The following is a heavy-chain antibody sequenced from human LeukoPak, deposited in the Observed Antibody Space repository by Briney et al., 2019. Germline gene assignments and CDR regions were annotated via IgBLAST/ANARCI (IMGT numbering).Heavy chain of an antibody. CDR1: GFTFDDYA. CDR2: ISWNSGSI. Sequence: GGSLRLSCAASGFTFDDYAMHWVRQAPGRGLEWVSGISWNSGSIGYADSVKGRFTISRDNAKNSLYLQMNSLRAEDTALYYCAKGSYGSGSYYNYYLDYWGQGTLVTVSS. CDR3: AKGSYGSGSYYNYYLDY. J-gene: IGHJ4*02. V-gene: IGHV3-9*01. D-gene: IGHD3-10*01.